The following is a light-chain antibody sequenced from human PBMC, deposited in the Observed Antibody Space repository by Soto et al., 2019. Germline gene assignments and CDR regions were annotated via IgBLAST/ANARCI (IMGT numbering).Light chain of an antibody. Sequence: IQMTQCPSTLSASLGDRFTISFRSSQSISSWLAWYQQKPGKAPKLLIYKASTLKSGVPSRFSGSGSETDFTLTISRLEPEDFALYYCQQYGSSAPITFGQGTRLEI. V-gene: IGKV1-5*03. CDR3: QQYGSSAPIT. CDR2: KAS. CDR1: QSISSW. J-gene: IGKJ5*01.